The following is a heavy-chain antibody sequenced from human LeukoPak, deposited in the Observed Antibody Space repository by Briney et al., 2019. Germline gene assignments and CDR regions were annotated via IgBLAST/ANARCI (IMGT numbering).Heavy chain of an antibody. CDR3: ALRREAEGDWFDP. J-gene: IGHJ5*02. Sequence: GESLKISCKGSGYSFTSYWIGWVRQMPGKGLEWMGIVYPGDSDTRYSPSFQGQVTISADKSISTAYLQWSSLKASDTAMYYCALRREAEGDWFDPWGQGTLVTVSS. V-gene: IGHV5-51*01. D-gene: IGHD3-16*01. CDR1: GYSFTSYW. CDR2: VYPGDSDT.